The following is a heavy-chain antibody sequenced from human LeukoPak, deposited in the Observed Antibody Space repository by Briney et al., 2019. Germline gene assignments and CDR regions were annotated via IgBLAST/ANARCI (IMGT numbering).Heavy chain of an antibody. CDR3: AKLGGYSSSSLRNF. CDR1: GFTFSSYS. J-gene: IGHJ4*02. D-gene: IGHD6-6*01. V-gene: IGHV3-21*04. Sequence: GGSLRLSCAASGFTFSSYSMNWVRQAPGKGLEWVSSISSSSSYIYYADSVKGRFTISRDNSKNTLYLHMNSLTAEDTAVYYCAKLGGYSSSSLRNFGGQGTLVTVSS. CDR2: ISSSSSYI.